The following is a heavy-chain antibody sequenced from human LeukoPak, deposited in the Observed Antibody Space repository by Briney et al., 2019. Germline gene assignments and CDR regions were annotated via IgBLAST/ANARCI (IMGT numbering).Heavy chain of an antibody. J-gene: IGHJ3*02. CDR3: AKGRGYSYGYNAFDI. Sequence: GGSLRLSCAASGFTFDDYAMHWVRQAPGKGLEWVSGISWNSGSIGYADSVKGRFTISRDNAKNSLYLQMNSLRAEDTALYYCAKGRGYSYGYNAFDIWGQGTMVTVSS. V-gene: IGHV3-9*01. CDR1: GFTFDDYA. CDR2: ISWNSGSI. D-gene: IGHD5-18*01.